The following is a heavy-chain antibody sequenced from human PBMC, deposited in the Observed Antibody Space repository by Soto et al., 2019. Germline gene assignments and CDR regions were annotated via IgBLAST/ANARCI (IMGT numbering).Heavy chain of an antibody. J-gene: IGHJ3*02. D-gene: IGHD3-10*01. CDR3: ARGVYGSGKYYTDPSAFDI. CDR2: TVPVCDTA. V-gene: IGHV1-69*06. Sequence: SVKVSWKASRGALSDNGVSWLRQAPGQGLEWVGGTVPVCDTAKYAQKFQGRVTMAADKSTNIAYMELSTLRSEYTAFYYCARGVYGSGKYYTDPSAFDIWGQGTMVTVSS. CDR1: RGALSDNG.